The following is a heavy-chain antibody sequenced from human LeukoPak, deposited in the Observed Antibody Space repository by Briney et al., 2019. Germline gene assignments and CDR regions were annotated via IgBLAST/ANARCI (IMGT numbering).Heavy chain of an antibody. CDR1: GFTFTNAW. CDR3: ISGGGTADY. Sequence: GGSLRLSREASGFTFTNAWMGCARQAPGKARKLVGRVKRKTDGGTTHYAAPVKGRFTISRDDSSNIVELRRNSLKSEDTAVYYWISGGGTADYWVQGTLVTVS. D-gene: IGHD2-15*01. V-gene: IGHV3-15*01. J-gene: IGHJ4*02. CDR2: VKRKTDGGTT.